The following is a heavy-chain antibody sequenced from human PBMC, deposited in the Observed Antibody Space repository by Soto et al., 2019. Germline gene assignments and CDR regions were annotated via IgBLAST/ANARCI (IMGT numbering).Heavy chain of an antibody. J-gene: IGHJ5*02. CDR3: AKDVFRLDHPVPSKYNWFDP. V-gene: IGHV3-23*01. CDR1: GFTFSSYA. D-gene: IGHD3-9*01. Sequence: GGSLRLSCAASGFTFSSYAMSWVRQAPGKGLEWVSAISGSGGSTYYADSVKGRFTISRDNSKNTLYLQMNSLRAEDTAVYYCAKDVFRLDHPVPSKYNWFDPWGQGTLVTVSS. CDR2: ISGSGGST.